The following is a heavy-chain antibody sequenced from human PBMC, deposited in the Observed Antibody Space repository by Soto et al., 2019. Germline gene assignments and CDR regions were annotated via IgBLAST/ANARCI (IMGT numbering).Heavy chain of an antibody. CDR1: AFTFSSYE. D-gene: IGHD2-21*01. CDR3: ARPLGGDSGDYYSSYFAMDV. CDR2: ISGSDGTT. Sequence: GGSLRLSCAASAFTFSSYEMNWVRQAPGKGLEWLSYISGSDGTTYYADSVKGRFTFSLDKSISTAYLRWRSLQASDTAMYYCARPLGGDSGDYYSSYFAMDVWGQGTTVTVSS. V-gene: IGHV3-48*03. J-gene: IGHJ6*02.